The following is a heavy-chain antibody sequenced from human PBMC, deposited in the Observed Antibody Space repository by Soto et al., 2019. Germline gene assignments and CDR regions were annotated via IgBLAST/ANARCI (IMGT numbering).Heavy chain of an antibody. CDR3: AKVARDGYNAYYYYGMDV. CDR1: GFTFSSYA. CDR2: ISGSGGST. D-gene: IGHD5-12*01. Sequence: EVQLLESGGGLVQPGGSLRLSCAASGFTFSSYAMSWVRQAPGKGLEWVSAISGSGGSTYYADSVKCQFTISRDNSKNTLYLQMNSLRAEDTAVYYCAKVARDGYNAYYYYGMDVWGQGTTVTVSS. V-gene: IGHV3-23*01. J-gene: IGHJ6*02.